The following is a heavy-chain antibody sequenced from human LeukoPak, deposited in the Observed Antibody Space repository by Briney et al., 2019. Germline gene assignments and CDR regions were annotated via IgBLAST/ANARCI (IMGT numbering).Heavy chain of an antibody. CDR2: TYYRSKWYN. J-gene: IGHJ4*02. Sequence: SQTLPLTCAISGDSVSSNSAAWNWIRQSPSRGLEWLGRTYYRSKWYNDYAVSVKSRITINPDTSKNQFSLQLNSVTPEDTAVYYCARAGSTFARAGSTFDYWGQGTLVTVSS. D-gene: IGHD5-24*01. CDR3: ARAGSTFARAGSTFDY. CDR1: GDSVSSNSAA. V-gene: IGHV6-1*01.